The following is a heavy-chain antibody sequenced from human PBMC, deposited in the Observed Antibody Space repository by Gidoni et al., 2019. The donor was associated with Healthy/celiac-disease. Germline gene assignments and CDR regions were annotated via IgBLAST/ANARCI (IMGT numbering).Heavy chain of an antibody. CDR1: GFTFGDYA. Sequence: EVQLVESGGGLVQPGRSLRLSCTASGFTFGDYAMSWVRQAPGKGLEWVGFIRSKAYGGTTEYAASVKGRFTISRDDSKSIAYLQMNSLKTEDTAVYYCTRGSRGGAGTYYYYGMDVWGQGTTVTVSS. CDR2: IRSKAYGGTT. D-gene: IGHD6-13*01. V-gene: IGHV3-49*04. CDR3: TRGSRGGAGTYYYYGMDV. J-gene: IGHJ6*02.